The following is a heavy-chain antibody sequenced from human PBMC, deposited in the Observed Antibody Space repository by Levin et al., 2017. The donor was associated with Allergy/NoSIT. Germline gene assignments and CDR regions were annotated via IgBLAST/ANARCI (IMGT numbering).Heavy chain of an antibody. CDR3: AKSTAAPPGYYYYMDV. Sequence: TGGSLRLSCAASGFTFSSYAMSWVRQAPGKGLEWVSAISGSGGSTYYADSVKGRFTISRDNSKNTLYLQMNSLRAEDTAVYYCAKSTAAPPGYYYYMDVWGKGTTVTVSS. CDR2: ISGSGGST. V-gene: IGHV3-23*01. CDR1: GFTFSSYA. D-gene: IGHD6-6*01. J-gene: IGHJ6*03.